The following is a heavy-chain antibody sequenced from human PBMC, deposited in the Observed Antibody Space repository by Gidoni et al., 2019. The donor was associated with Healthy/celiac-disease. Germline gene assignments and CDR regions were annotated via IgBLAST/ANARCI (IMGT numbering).Heavy chain of an antibody. Sequence: QVQLVQSGAEVKKPGASVKVSCMASGYTFTSYYMHWVRQAPGQGLEWMGIINPSGGSTSYAQKFQGRVTMTRDTSTSTVYMELSSLRSEDTAVYYCAILRDLYYDLYVWGQGTTVTVSS. CDR3: AILRDLYYDLYV. D-gene: IGHD3-3*01. CDR1: GYTFTSYY. CDR2: INPSGGST. J-gene: IGHJ6*02. V-gene: IGHV1-46*01.